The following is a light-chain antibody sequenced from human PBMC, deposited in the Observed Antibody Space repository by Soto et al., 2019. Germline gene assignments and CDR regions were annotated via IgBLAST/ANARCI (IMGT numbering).Light chain of an antibody. Sequence: QSVLTQPTSASGTPGQRVTISCSGSSSNIGSNTVNWYQQLPGTAPKLLIYGNNQRPSGVPDRFSGSKSGTSASLAISGLQSEDEADYYCAAWDDSLNGHVVFGGGTKLTVL. J-gene: IGLJ2*01. CDR3: AAWDDSLNGHVV. V-gene: IGLV1-44*01. CDR1: SSNIGSNT. CDR2: GNN.